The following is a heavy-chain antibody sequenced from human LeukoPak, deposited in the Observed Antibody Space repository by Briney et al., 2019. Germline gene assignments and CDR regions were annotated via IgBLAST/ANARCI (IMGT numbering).Heavy chain of an antibody. J-gene: IGHJ3*02. CDR3: ARRGSYSGFDI. CDR1: GFIFSDHY. CDR2: TRNKVNSYTT. Sequence: GGSLRLSCAASGFIFSDHYMDWVRQAPGKGLEWVGRTRNKVNSYTTEYAASVKGRFTISRDESKNSLYLQMNSLKTEDTAVYYCARRGSYSGFDIWGQGTMVTVSS. D-gene: IGHD4-11*01. V-gene: IGHV3-72*01.